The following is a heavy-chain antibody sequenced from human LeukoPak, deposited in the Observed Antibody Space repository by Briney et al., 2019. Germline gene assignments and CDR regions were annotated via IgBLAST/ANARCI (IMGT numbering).Heavy chain of an antibody. Sequence: SGTLSLTCAVSGGSISGSNWWSWVRQPPGKGLEWIGEIYHNGSTNYNPSLKSRVTISVDKSKNQFSLKLSSVTAADTAVYYCARGYLEWELHFFDYWGQGTLVTVSS. D-gene: IGHD1-26*01. CDR1: GGSISGSNW. CDR2: IYHNGST. J-gene: IGHJ4*02. CDR3: ARGYLEWELHFFDY. V-gene: IGHV4-4*02.